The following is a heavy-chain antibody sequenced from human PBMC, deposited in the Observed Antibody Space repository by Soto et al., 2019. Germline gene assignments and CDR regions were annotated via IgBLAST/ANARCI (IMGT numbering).Heavy chain of an antibody. J-gene: IGHJ4*02. Sequence: SVKVSCKASGGTFSSYTISWVRQAPGQGLEWMGRIIPILGIANYAQKFQGRVTITADKSTSTAYMELSSLRSEDTAVYYCARTYDSSGYSTEHYFDYWGQGTLVTVSS. CDR1: GGTFSSYT. V-gene: IGHV1-69*02. D-gene: IGHD3-22*01. CDR3: ARTYDSSGYSTEHYFDY. CDR2: IIPILGIA.